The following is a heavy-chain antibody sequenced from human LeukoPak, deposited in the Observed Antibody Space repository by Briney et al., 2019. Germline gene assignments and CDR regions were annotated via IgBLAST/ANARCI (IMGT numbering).Heavy chain of an antibody. CDR3: ARDPYSGTYGDTYYYYMDV. CDR2: ISSSSSTI. Sequence: GGSLRLSCAASGFIFSSYSMNWVRQAPGKGLEWVSYISSSSSTIYYADSVKGRFTISRDNARNSLYLQMNSLRAEDTAVYYCARDPYSGTYGDTYYYYMDVWGKGTTVTISS. D-gene: IGHD1-26*01. V-gene: IGHV3-48*04. CDR1: GFIFSSYS. J-gene: IGHJ6*03.